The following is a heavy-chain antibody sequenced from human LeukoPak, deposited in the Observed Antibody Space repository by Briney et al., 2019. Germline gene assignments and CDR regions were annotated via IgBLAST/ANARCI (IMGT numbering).Heavy chain of an antibody. CDR2: ISSSSSTI. CDR3: AREWYSSSWYLYYYYGMDV. Sequence: GGSLRLSCAASGFTFSSYSMNWVRQAPGKGLEWVSYISSSSSTIYYADSVKGRFTISRDNAKNSLYLQMNSLRAEDTAVYYCAREWYSSSWYLYYYYGMDVWGQGTTVTVSS. V-gene: IGHV3-48*04. D-gene: IGHD6-13*01. CDR1: GFTFSSYS. J-gene: IGHJ6*02.